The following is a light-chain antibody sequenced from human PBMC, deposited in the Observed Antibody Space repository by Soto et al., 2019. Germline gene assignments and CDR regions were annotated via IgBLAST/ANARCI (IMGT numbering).Light chain of an antibody. V-gene: IGKV3-20*01. Sequence: EIVLTQSPGTLSLSPGEGATLTCRASQSVTSSYLAWYQQKPGQAPRLLMYGASSRATGIPDRFSGSGSGTDFTLTISRLEPEDFAVYYCQQYGSSPPTFGPGT. J-gene: IGKJ3*01. CDR2: GAS. CDR3: QQYGSSPPT. CDR1: QSVTSSY.